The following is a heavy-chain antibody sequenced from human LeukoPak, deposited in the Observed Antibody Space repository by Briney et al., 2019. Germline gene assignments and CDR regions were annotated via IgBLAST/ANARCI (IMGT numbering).Heavy chain of an antibody. CDR2: ITNGGSTI. D-gene: IGHD3-16*01. CDR1: GFTFSDYN. J-gene: IGHJ4*02. Sequence: PGGSLRLSCAASGFTFSDYNMNWVRQAPGKGLEWVSYITNGGSTIHHADSVRGRFTVSRDNAKNSLYLQMNSLRAEDTAVYYCARRFGDWGRGTLVTVSS. CDR3: ARRFGD. V-gene: IGHV3-11*04.